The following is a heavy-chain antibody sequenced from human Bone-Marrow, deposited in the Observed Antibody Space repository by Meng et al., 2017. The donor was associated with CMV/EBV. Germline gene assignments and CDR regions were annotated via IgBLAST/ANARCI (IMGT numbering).Heavy chain of an antibody. Sequence: QVQLQESGPGLVKPSQTLSLTCTVSGGSISSGGYYWSWIRQHPGKGLEWIGYIYYSGSTCYNPSLKSRVTISVDTSKNQFSLKLSSVTAADTAVYYCASTDCSGGSCYSRVFDYWGQGTLVTVSS. CDR3: ASTDCSGGSCYSRVFDY. D-gene: IGHD2-15*01. J-gene: IGHJ4*02. CDR1: GGSISSGGYY. CDR2: IYYSGST. V-gene: IGHV4-31*03.